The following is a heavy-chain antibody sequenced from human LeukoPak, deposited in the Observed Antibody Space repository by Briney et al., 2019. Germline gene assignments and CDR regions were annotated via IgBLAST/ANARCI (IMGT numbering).Heavy chain of an antibody. J-gene: IGHJ4*02. CDR2: INPNSGGA. CDR1: GYTFTDYY. Sequence: GASVKVSCKASGYTFTDYYMHWVRQAPGQGLEWMGWINPNSGGANYAQKFQGRVTMTRDTSISTAYMELSRLRSDDTAVYYCASGPYDSSGYYYVDTPFDYWGQGTLVTVSS. V-gene: IGHV1-2*02. CDR3: ASGPYDSSGYYYVDTPFDY. D-gene: IGHD3-22*01.